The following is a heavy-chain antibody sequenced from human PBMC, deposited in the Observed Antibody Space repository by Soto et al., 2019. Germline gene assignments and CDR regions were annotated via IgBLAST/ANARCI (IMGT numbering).Heavy chain of an antibody. D-gene: IGHD2-15*01. CDR2: IIPIFGTA. J-gene: IGHJ5*02. CDR1: GGTFSTNA. Sequence: QVQRVQSGAEVKKPGSSVKVSCKASGGTFSTNAIAWVRQAPGQGLEWMGGIIPIFGTANYAQKFQGRVTITADESTSTAYMEMSSLRSEDTAVYYCARHADAGSFHNWFDPWGQGTLVTVSS. V-gene: IGHV1-69*01. CDR3: ARHADAGSFHNWFDP.